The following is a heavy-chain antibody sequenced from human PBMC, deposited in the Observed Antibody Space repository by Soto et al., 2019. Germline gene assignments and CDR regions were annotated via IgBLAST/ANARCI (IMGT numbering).Heavy chain of an antibody. CDR2: IYYSGST. CDR3: ARVLYGDYVFDY. V-gene: IGHV4-59*01. Sequence: PSETLSLTCTVSGGSISSYYWSCIRQPPGKGLEWIGNIYYSGSTNYNPSLKSRVTISVDTSKNQFSLKLGSVTAADTAVYYCARVLYGDYVFDYWGQGTLVTVSS. J-gene: IGHJ4*02. CDR1: GGSISSYY. D-gene: IGHD4-17*01.